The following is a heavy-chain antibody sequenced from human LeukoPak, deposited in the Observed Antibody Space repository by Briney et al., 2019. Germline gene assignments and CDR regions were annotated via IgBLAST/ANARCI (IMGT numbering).Heavy chain of an antibody. Sequence: PGRSLRLSCAASGLTFSSYGMHWVRQAPGKGLEWVAVISYDGSNKYYADSVKGRFTISRDNSKNTLYLQMNSLRAEDTAVYYCAKDPYGSGSYPDYWGQGTLVTVSS. J-gene: IGHJ4*02. CDR2: ISYDGSNK. CDR3: AKDPYGSGSYPDY. V-gene: IGHV3-30*18. D-gene: IGHD3-10*01. CDR1: GLTFSSYG.